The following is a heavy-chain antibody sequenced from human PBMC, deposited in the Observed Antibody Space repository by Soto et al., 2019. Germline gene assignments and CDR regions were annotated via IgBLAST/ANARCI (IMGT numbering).Heavy chain of an antibody. D-gene: IGHD3-16*01. Sequence: GESLKISCKGSGYSFTSYWIGWVRQMPGKGLEWMGIIYPGDSDTRYSPSFQGQVTFSADKSTTSAYLQWSSLKASDTAIYFCARRARGNWVFDYWGQGTLVIVSS. CDR2: IYPGDSDT. CDR3: ARRARGNWVFDY. V-gene: IGHV5-51*01. J-gene: IGHJ4*02. CDR1: GYSFTSYW.